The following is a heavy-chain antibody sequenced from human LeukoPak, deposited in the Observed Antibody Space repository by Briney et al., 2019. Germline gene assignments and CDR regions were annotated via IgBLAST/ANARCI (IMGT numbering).Heavy chain of an antibody. CDR3: ASRVTGYYQYNWFDP. CDR1: GYSISSGYY. D-gene: IGHD3-9*01. CDR2: IYHSGGT. J-gene: IGHJ5*02. Sequence: SETLSLTCTVSGYSISSGYYWGWIRQPPGKGLEWIGSIYHSGGTYYNPSLKSRVTISVDTSKNQFSLKLSSVTAADTAVYYCASRVTGYYQYNWFDPWGQGTLVTVSS. V-gene: IGHV4-38-2*02.